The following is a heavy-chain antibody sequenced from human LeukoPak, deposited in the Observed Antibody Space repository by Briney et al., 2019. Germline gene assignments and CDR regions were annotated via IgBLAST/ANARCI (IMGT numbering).Heavy chain of an antibody. CDR1: VYTYSRYY. CDR2: INPNSDGT. V-gene: IGHV1-2*02. J-gene: IGHJ4*02. Sequence: GASVKVSFTASVYTYSRYYMHWLRQAPGQGPEWMGWINPNSDGTNYPHKFKGRVTMTRDTAISTAYMELSRLRSDDTAVYYCATSGCVYSGIVWLSGARGTLVTVSS. D-gene: IGHD5-12*01. CDR3: ATSGCVYSGIVWLS.